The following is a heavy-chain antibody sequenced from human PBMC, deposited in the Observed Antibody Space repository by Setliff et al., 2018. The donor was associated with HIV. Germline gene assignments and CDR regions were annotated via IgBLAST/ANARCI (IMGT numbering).Heavy chain of an antibody. CDR1: GFTFSSYA. CDR2: ISYDGST. CDR3: AISTRPY. V-gene: IGHV3-30*07. J-gene: IGHJ4*02. Sequence: HPGGSLRLSCAASGFTFSSYAMHWVRQAPGKGLEWVAVISYDGSTYYADSVKGRFTISRDNSKNTLYLQMNNLRAEDTAVYYCAISTRPYWGQGTLVTVSS. D-gene: IGHD6-6*01.